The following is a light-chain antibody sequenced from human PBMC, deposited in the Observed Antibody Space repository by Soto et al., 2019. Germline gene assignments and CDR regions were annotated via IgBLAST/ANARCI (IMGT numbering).Light chain of an antibody. Sequence: EIVLTQSPGTLSLSPGESATLSYRASQSVTNVYIAWYQQKPGQAPRLLIYGASNRATDIPDRFSGRWSGTDFTLTISRLEPEDFAVYYCQQYGDSPPWTFGQGTKVE. CDR1: QSVTNVY. CDR3: QQYGDSPPWT. V-gene: IGKV3-20*01. CDR2: GAS. J-gene: IGKJ1*01.